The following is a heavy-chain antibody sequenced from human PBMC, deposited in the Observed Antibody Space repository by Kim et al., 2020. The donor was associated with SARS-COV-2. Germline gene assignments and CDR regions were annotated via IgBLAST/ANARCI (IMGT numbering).Heavy chain of an antibody. J-gene: IGHJ6*02. Sequence: GESLKISCKGSGYSFTSYWISWVRQMPGKGLEWMGRIDPSDSYTNYSPSFQGHVTISADKSISTAYLQWSSLKASDTAMYYCARLGPVAADYYYGMDVWGQGTTVTVSS. D-gene: IGHD2-15*01. V-gene: IGHV5-10-1*01. CDR2: IDPSDSYT. CDR1: GYSFTSYW. CDR3: ARLGPVAADYYYGMDV.